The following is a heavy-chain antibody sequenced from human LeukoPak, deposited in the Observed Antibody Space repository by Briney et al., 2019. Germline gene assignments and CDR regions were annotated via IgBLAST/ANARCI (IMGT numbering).Heavy chain of an antibody. V-gene: IGHV3-23*01. CDR2: ISGSGGST. D-gene: IGHD5-18*01. Sequence: PGGSLRLSCSASGFTFNTYGMSWVRQAPGKGLEWVSAISGSGGSTDYEDSVKGRFTISRDNSKNKLYLQMNSLKDEDTAVYYCAKYRLEDTATVTIDYFDYWGQGTLVTVSS. J-gene: IGHJ4*02. CDR3: AKYRLEDTATVTIDYFDY. CDR1: GFTFNTYG.